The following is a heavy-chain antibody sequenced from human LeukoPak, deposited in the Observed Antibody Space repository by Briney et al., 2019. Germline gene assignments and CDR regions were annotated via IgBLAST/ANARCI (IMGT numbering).Heavy chain of an antibody. CDR2: ISYDGSNE. CDR3: ARGRGSYYFDY. Sequence: GGSLRLSCAASGFTFSNYGMHWVRQAPGKGLEWVAVISYDGSNEYYADSVKGRFTISRDNSKNTVYLQMNSLRAEDTAVYYCARGRGSYYFDYWGQGTLVTVSS. CDR1: GFTFSNYG. J-gene: IGHJ4*02. D-gene: IGHD1-26*01. V-gene: IGHV3-30*03.